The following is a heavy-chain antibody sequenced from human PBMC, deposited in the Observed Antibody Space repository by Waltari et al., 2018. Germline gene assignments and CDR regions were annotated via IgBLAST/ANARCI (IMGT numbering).Heavy chain of an antibody. Sequence: QVQLQQWGAGLLKPSETLSLTCVVSGGSFSGYYWSWIRQPPGKGLAWIGEINHSGRTNYNPSLKSRVTISIDTSKIQFSLKLRSVTVADTAVYYCARANTIFGVIRTWYYMDVWGKGTPVTVSS. D-gene: IGHD3-3*01. CDR3: ARANTIFGVIRTWYYMDV. V-gene: IGHV4-34*01. J-gene: IGHJ6*03. CDR2: INHSGRT. CDR1: GGSFSGYY.